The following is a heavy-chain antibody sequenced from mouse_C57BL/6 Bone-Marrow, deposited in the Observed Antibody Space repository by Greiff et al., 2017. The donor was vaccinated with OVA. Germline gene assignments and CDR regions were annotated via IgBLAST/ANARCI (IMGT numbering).Heavy chain of an antibody. D-gene: IGHD2-2*01. CDR1: GFTFSSYA. CDR2: ISDGGSYT. V-gene: IGHV5-4*01. J-gene: IGHJ4*01. CDR3: ARDPLWFYAMDY. Sequence: EVQLVESGGGLVKPGGSLKLSCAASGFTFSSYAMSWVRQTPEKRLEWVATISDGGSYTYYPDNVKGRFTISRDNAKNNLYLQMSHLKSEDTAMYYCARDPLWFYAMDYWGQGTSGTVSS.